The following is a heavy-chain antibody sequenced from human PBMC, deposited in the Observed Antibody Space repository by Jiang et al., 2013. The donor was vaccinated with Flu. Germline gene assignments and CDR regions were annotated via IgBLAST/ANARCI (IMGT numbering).Heavy chain of an antibody. CDR3: ARGYGDFDY. J-gene: IGHJ4*02. CDR1: DTSSPAI. V-gene: IGHV1-46*03. CDR2: INPSGGST. Sequence: GSVKVPARHQDTSSPAIISTGCDRPPGQGLEWMGIINPSGGSTNYAXKFQGRVTMTRDTSTSTVYMELSSLRSEDTAVYYCARGYGDFDYWGQGTPGHRLL. D-gene: IGHD1-14*01.